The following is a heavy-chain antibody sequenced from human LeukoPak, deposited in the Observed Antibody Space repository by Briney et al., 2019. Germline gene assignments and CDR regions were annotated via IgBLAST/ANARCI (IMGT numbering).Heavy chain of an antibody. Sequence: ASVKVSCKASGYTFTSYGISWVRQAPGQGLEWMGWISAYNGNTNYAQKFQGRVTITADESTSTAYMELSSLRSEDTAVYYCARKKYGSGVNWFDPWGQGTLVTVSS. D-gene: IGHD3-10*01. CDR3: ARKKYGSGVNWFDP. CDR2: ISAYNGNT. V-gene: IGHV1-18*01. CDR1: GYTFTSYG. J-gene: IGHJ5*02.